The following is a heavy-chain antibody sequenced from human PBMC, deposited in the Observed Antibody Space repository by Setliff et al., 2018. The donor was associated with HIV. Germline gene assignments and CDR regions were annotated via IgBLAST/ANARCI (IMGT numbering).Heavy chain of an antibody. CDR3: ARIPISITSGSAFDY. CDR2: IYPGDSDT. CDR1: GYSFTSYW. Sequence: GESLKISCKGSGYSFTSYWIGWVRQMPGKGLEWMGIIYPGDSDTRYSPSFQGQVTISADTSISTAYLQWSSLKASDTAMYYCARIPISITSGSAFDYWGQGTLVTVSS. J-gene: IGHJ4*02. V-gene: IGHV5-51*01. D-gene: IGHD2-2*01.